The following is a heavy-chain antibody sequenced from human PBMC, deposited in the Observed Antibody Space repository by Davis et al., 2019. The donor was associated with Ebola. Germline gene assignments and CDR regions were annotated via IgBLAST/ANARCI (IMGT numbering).Heavy chain of an antibody. V-gene: IGHV5-51*01. CDR1: GYTFTSYW. Sequence: GGSLRLSCKTSGYTFTSYWIGWVRQLPGKGLEWIGSTQPRVSDSAYSPSFRGQVTISADRSINVAYLQRTSLKASDSAMYYCVRHGACKPGACYTSHPPYGMDVWGQGTPVSVSS. D-gene: IGHD2-8*01. CDR3: VRHGACKPGACYTSHPPYGMDV. J-gene: IGHJ6*02. CDR2: TQPRVSDS.